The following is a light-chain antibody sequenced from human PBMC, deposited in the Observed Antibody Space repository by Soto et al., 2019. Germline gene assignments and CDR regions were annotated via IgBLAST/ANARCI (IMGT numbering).Light chain of an antibody. V-gene: IGLV6-57*02. CDR3: QSFDRTNQE. CDR2: END. CDR1: SGSIASNY. Sequence: NFMLTQPHSVSESPGKTVTISCTGSSGSIASNYVQWYQQRPGSAPTTVICENDQRPSGVPDRFSGSIDSSSNSASLTISGLKTEDEADYYCQSFDRTNQEFGRGTKVTVL. J-gene: IGLJ3*02.